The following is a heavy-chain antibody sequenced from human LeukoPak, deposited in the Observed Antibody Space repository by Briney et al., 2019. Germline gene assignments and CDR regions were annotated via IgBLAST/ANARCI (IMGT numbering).Heavy chain of an antibody. Sequence: ASVKVSCKASGYTFIGCYMQWVRQAPGQGLEWMGWINPRSGDTKYAQKFQGKVTMTRDTSIDTVYMELSNLTSDDTAMYYCARDYDFWSGYYTGMTFDYWGQGALVTVSS. V-gene: IGHV1-2*02. CDR2: INPRSGDT. D-gene: IGHD3-3*01. CDR3: ARDYDFWSGYYTGMTFDY. J-gene: IGHJ4*02. CDR1: GYTFIGCY.